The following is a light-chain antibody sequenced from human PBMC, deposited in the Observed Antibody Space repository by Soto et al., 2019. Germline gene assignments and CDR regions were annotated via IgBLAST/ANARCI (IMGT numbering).Light chain of an antibody. V-gene: IGKV3-15*01. J-gene: IGKJ3*01. CDR3: QQYNNWPPFT. CDR1: QSVSSN. Sequence: EIVMTQSPATLSVSPGERATLSCRASQSVSSNLAWYQQKPGQAPRLLIYGASTRATGIPARFSGSGSGTKVTLITISLQSEDVAVYYCQQYNNWPPFTFGPGTKVDIK. CDR2: GAS.